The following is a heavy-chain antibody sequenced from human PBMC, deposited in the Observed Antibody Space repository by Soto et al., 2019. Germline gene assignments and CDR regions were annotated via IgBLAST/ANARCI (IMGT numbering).Heavy chain of an antibody. J-gene: IGHJ6*02. V-gene: IGHV3-74*01. D-gene: IGHD6-19*01. CDR1: GFTFSSYW. CDR2: INSDGSST. CDR3: ARDEATPYSCGWFRYYHYLMDF. Sequence: GGSLRLSCAASGFTFSSYWMHWVRQAPGKGLVWVSRINSDGSSTSYADSVKGRFTISRDNAKNTLYLQMNSLRAEDTAVYYCARDEATPYSCGWFRYYHYLMDFCSQGTTVT.